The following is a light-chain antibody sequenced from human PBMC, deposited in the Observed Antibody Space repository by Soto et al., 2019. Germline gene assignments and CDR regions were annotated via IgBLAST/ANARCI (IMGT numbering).Light chain of an antibody. J-gene: IGKJ3*01. CDR2: AAS. CDR1: QSISSY. CDR3: QQSYSTPLT. V-gene: IGKV1-39*01. Sequence: DIQMTQSPSSLSASVGDRVTITCRASQSISSYLNWYQQKPGKAPKLLIYAASSLQSGVPSRFSGSGSGTDFTLTISSLRPEDFATYYCQQSYSTPLTFGPGTKVDIK.